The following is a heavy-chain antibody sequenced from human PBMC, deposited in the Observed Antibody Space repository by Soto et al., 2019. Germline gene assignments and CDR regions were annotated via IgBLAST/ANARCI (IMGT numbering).Heavy chain of an antibody. Sequence: GGSLRLSCAASGFTFSSYAMSWVRQAPGKGLEWVSAISGSGGSTYYADSVKGRFTISRDNSKNTLYLQMNSLRAEDTAVYYCAKDPFAPDEYNWFDPWGQGTLVTVSS. CDR1: GFTFSSYA. V-gene: IGHV3-23*01. CDR2: ISGSGGST. J-gene: IGHJ5*02. CDR3: AKDPFAPDEYNWFDP.